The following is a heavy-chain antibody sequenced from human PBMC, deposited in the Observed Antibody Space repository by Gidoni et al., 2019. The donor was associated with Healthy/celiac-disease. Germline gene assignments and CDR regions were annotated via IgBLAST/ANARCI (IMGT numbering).Heavy chain of an antibody. CDR2: INHSGST. CDR1: GGSFIGYY. CDR3: ASNTGNYSSSSPWFDP. J-gene: IGHJ5*02. D-gene: IGHD6-6*01. Sequence: QVQLQQWGAGLLKPSETLSLTCAVYGGSFIGYYWSWIRQPPGKGLEWIGEINHSGSTNYNPSLKSRVTISVDTSKNQFSLKLSSVTAADTAVYYCASNTGNYSSSSPWFDPWGQGTLVTVSS. V-gene: IGHV4-34*01.